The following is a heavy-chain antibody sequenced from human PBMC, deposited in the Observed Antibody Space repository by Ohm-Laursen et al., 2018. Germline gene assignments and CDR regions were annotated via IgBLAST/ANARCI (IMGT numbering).Heavy chain of an antibody. Sequence: SLRLSCAASGFTFSSYHINWVRQAPGKGLEWVAVISYDGSNKYYADSVKGRITISRDNSKNTLYLQMNSLRVEDTAVYYCAKDGAYYYDSSGYFLAYWGQGTLVTVSS. CDR1: GFTFSSYH. CDR2: ISYDGSNK. J-gene: IGHJ4*02. V-gene: IGHV3-30*18. CDR3: AKDGAYYYDSSGYFLAY. D-gene: IGHD3-22*01.